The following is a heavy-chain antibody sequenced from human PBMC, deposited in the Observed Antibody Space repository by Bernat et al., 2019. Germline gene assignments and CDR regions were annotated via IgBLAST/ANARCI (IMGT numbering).Heavy chain of an antibody. CDR2: IWHDGSNK. D-gene: IGHD4-4*01. CDR1: GFSFSSYG. V-gene: IGHV3-33*01. J-gene: IGHJ4*02. Sequence: QVQLVESGGGVVQPGTSLRLSCAASGFSFSSYGMHWVRQAPGKGMEWVAIIWHDGSNKNYADSVKGRFTISRDNSKNTLYLQMNSLSPADTALYYCARWGNYNDLEYWGQGTLVTVSS. CDR3: ARWGNYNDLEY.